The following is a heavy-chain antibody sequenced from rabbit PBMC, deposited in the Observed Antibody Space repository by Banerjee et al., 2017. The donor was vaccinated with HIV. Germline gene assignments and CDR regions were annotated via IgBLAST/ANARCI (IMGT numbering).Heavy chain of an antibody. CDR2: IDTGSGST. Sequence: QEQLEESGGDLVQPEGSLTLTCTASRFSLSSGAMSWVRQAPGKGLEWMACIDTGSGSTYTPSWAKGRFPVSKTSSPTVTLQMPSLTAGDTPTYFCARDWAGVIGWNFDLWGPGPLVPVS. CDR3: ARDWAGVIGWNFDL. D-gene: IGHD1-1*01. J-gene: IGHJ4*01. CDR1: RFSLSSGAM. V-gene: IGHV1S45*01.